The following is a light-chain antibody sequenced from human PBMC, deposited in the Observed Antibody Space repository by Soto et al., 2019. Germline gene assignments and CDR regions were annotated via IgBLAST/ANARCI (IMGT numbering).Light chain of an antibody. V-gene: IGKV3-20*01. Sequence: EIVLTQSPGTLSLSPGERATLSSRASQSVSTSYLAWYQQKPGQAPRLLSYGASSRATGIPDRFSGSGSGTDFTLNISRLEPEDFAVYYCQQYGSSPPLTFGGGTKVEIK. CDR1: QSVSTSY. J-gene: IGKJ4*01. CDR3: QQYGSSPPLT. CDR2: GAS.